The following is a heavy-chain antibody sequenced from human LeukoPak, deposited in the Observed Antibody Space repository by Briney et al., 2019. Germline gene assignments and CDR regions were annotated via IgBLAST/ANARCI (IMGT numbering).Heavy chain of an antibody. J-gene: IGHJ4*02. CDR2: IYPGDSDT. CDR1: GYNFTSYW. D-gene: IGHD6-13*01. V-gene: IGHV5-51*01. Sequence: GESLKISCKGSGYNFTSYWTGWVRQMPGKGLEWMGIIYPGDSDTRYSPSFQGQVTISADKSISTASLQWSSLKASDTAMYYCARLLRNIAAAVYYFDYWGQGTLVTVSS. CDR3: ARLLRNIAAAVYYFDY.